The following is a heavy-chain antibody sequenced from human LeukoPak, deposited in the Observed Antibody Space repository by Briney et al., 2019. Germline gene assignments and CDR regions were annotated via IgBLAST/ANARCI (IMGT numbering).Heavy chain of an antibody. J-gene: IGHJ4*02. CDR1: GGSISSTTYY. V-gene: IGHV4-61*02. Sequence: SSETLSLTCTVSGGSISSTTYYWSWIRQPAGKGLERIGRIYTSGSTYYNPSLKSRVTISVDTSKNQFSLKLSSVTAADTAVYYCARVVGSSWYYFDYWGQGTLVTVSS. CDR2: IYTSGST. D-gene: IGHD6-13*01. CDR3: ARVVGSSWYYFDY.